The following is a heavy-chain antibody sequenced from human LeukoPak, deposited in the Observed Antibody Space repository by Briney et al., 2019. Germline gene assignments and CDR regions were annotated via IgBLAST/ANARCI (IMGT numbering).Heavy chain of an antibody. CDR3: AREIWSGLYYFDY. CDR2: IYTSGST. V-gene: IGHV4-4*09. J-gene: IGHJ4*02. CDR1: GGSISSYY. D-gene: IGHD3-3*01. Sequence: SETLSLTCTVSGGSISSYYWSWIRQPPGKGLEWIGYIYTSGSTNYDPSLKSRVTISVDTSKNQFSLKLSSVTAADTAVYYCAREIWSGLYYFDYWGQGTLVTVSS.